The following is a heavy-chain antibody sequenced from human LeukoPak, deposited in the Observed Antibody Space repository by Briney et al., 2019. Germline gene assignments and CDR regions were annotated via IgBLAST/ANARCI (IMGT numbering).Heavy chain of an antibody. CDR2: ISAYNGNT. CDR1: GYTFTSYY. CDR3: ARESPDIAAAVGY. J-gene: IGHJ4*02. Sequence: ASVMVSCKASGYTFTSYYMHWVRQAPGQGLEWMGWISAYNGNTNYAQKLQGRVTMTTDTSTSTAYMELRSLRSDDTAVYYCARESPDIAAAVGYWGQGTLVTVSS. V-gene: IGHV1-18*04. D-gene: IGHD6-13*01.